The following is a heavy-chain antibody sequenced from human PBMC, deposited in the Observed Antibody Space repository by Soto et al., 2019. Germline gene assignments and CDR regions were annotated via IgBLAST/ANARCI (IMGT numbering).Heavy chain of an antibody. CDR1: GYSFSAHY. CDR2: MHPSSGGT. V-gene: IGHV1-2*02. CDR3: ARGSPGGPY. J-gene: IGHJ4*02. Sequence: ASVKVSCKPSGYSFSAHYIFWVRQAPGQGLEWMGWMHPSSGGTNFAQEFEGRVTLTRDTSLSTAYMELSGLKSDDTAMYYCARGSPGGPYWGQGTLVTVSS.